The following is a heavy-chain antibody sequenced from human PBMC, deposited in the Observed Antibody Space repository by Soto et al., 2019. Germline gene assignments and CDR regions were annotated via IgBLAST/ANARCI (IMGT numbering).Heavy chain of an antibody. V-gene: IGHV3-23*01. Sequence: GGSLRLSCAASGFTFSSYAMHWVRQAPGKGLEWVSAISGSGGSTYYADSVKGRFTISRDNSKNTLYLQMNSLRAEDTAVYYCAREYYDFWRDYYYYMDVWGKGTTVTVSS. CDR1: GFTFSSYA. D-gene: IGHD3-3*01. CDR3: AREYYDFWRDYYYYMDV. J-gene: IGHJ6*03. CDR2: ISGSGGST.